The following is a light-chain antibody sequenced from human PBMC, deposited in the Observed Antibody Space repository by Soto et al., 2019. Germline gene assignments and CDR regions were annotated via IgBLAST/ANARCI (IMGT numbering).Light chain of an antibody. CDR3: QQYGGSPGT. CDR2: AAS. Sequence: IGLTQSPGTLSLSQGDRATLSCRASQTISSTYLAWYQQKPGQAPRLLIYAASTRATGIPDRFSGSGSGTDFTLTISRLEPEDFAVYYCQQYGGSPGTFGGGTKVDIK. CDR1: QTISSTY. J-gene: IGKJ4*01. V-gene: IGKV3-20*01.